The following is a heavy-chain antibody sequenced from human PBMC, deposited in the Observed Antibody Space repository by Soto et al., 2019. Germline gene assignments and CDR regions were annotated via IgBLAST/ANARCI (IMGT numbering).Heavy chain of an antibody. CDR3: AKDLGYSYGYGPVDY. Sequence: EVQLLESGGGLVQPGGSLRLSCAASGFTFSSYAMSWVHQAPGKGLEWVSAISGSGGSTYYADSVKGRFTISRDNSKNTLYLQMNSLRAEDTAVYYCAKDLGYSYGYGPVDYWGQGTLVTVSS. V-gene: IGHV3-23*01. CDR1: GFTFSSYA. CDR2: ISGSGGST. J-gene: IGHJ4*02. D-gene: IGHD5-18*01.